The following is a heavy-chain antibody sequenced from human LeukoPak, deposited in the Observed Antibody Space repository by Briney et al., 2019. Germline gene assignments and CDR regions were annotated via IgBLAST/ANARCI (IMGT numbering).Heavy chain of an antibody. CDR2: INPNSGGT. CDR1: GYTFTGYY. J-gene: IGHJ4*02. D-gene: IGHD2-2*02. Sequence: ASVKVSCKASGYTFTGYYMHWVRQAPGQGLEWMGWINPNSGGTNYAQKFQGRVTMTRNTSISTAYMELSRLRSDDTAVYYCARVPLGYCSSTSCYRLDYWGQGTLVTVSS. V-gene: IGHV1-2*02. CDR3: ARVPLGYCSSTSCYRLDY.